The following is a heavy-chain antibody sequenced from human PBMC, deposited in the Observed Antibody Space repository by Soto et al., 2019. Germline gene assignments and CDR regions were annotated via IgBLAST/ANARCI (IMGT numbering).Heavy chain of an antibody. CDR3: ARDLPPVSSGCHDY. CDR1: GFTFSSYS. CDR2: ISSSSSYI. Sequence: PGGSLRLSCAASGFTFSSYSMNWVRQAPGKGLEWVSSISSSSSYIYYADSVKGRFTISRDNAKNSLYRQMNSLRAEDTAVYYCARDLPPVSSGCHDYWGQGTLVTVSS. D-gene: IGHD6-19*01. V-gene: IGHV3-21*01. J-gene: IGHJ4*02.